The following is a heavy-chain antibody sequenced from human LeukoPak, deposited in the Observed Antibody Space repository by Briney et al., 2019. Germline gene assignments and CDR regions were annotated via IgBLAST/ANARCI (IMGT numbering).Heavy chain of an antibody. CDR1: GGSISSYY. CDR3: ARDRRWFGDYYMDV. D-gene: IGHD3-10*01. CDR2: IYYSGST. V-gene: IGHV4-59*12. J-gene: IGHJ6*03. Sequence: PSETLSLTCTVSGGSISSYYWSWIRQPPGRGLEWIGYIYYSGSTNYNPSLKSRVTISVDTSKNQFSLKLSSVTAADTAVYYCARDRRWFGDYYMDVWGKGTTVTISS.